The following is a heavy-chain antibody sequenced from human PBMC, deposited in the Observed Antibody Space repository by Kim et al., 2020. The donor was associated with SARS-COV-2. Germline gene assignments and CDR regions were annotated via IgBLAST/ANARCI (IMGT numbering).Heavy chain of an antibody. CDR3: ARDDNIAVAGTGWFDP. J-gene: IGHJ5*02. D-gene: IGHD6-19*01. CDR1: GFTFSSYA. V-gene: IGHV3-30*04. Sequence: GGSLRLSCAASGFTFSSYAMHWVRQAPGKGLEWVAVISYDGSNKYYADSVKGRFTISRDNSKNTLYLQMNSLRAEDTAVYYCARDDNIAVAGTGWFDPWGQGTLVTVSS. CDR2: ISYDGSNK.